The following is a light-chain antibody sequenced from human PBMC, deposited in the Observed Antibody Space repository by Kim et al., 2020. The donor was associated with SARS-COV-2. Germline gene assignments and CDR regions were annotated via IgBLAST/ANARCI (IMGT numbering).Light chain of an antibody. CDR3: QSYDSTLSDSWV. J-gene: IGLJ3*02. CDR2: GDT. Sequence: QLELTQPPSVSGAPGQRVTISCTGSSSNIGSYDVHWYQHLPGTAPKLLIYGDTNRPSGVPDRFSGSKSGTSASLSITGLQAEDEADYYCQSYDSTLSDSWVFGGGTQLTV. V-gene: IGLV1-40*01. CDR1: SSNIGSYD.